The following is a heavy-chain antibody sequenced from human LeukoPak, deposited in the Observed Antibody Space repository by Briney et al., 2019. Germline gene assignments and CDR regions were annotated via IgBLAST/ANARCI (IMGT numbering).Heavy chain of an antibody. CDR2: IQSDSGDT. Sequence: ASVKVSCKTTGYTFTGYHPHWVRHAPGQGLEWMAWIQSDSGDTNYAQKFRGRVTVTRDKFTRTSYIEVDRLSSDDTAVYYCARDLTGDLYTFFDYWGQGTLVTVSS. J-gene: IGHJ4*02. D-gene: IGHD3-16*02. V-gene: IGHV1-2*02. CDR3: ARDLTGDLYTFFDY. CDR1: GYTFTGYH.